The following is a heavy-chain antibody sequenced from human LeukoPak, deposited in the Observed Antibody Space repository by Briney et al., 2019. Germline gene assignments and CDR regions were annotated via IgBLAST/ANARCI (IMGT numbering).Heavy chain of an antibody. V-gene: IGHV1-2*02. CDR1: GYTFTGYY. Sequence: ASVKVSCKASGYTFTGYYMHWVRQAPGQGLEWMGWINPNSGGTNYAQKFQGRVTMTRDTSSSTAYMELSRLTSDDTAVYYCATVPEKRFLEWLPLDSWGQGTLVTVSS. D-gene: IGHD3-3*01. J-gene: IGHJ4*02. CDR2: INPNSGGT. CDR3: ATVPEKRFLEWLPLDS.